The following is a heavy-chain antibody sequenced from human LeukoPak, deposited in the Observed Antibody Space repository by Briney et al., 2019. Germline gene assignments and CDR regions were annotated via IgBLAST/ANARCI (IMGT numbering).Heavy chain of an antibody. V-gene: IGHV3-23*01. CDR2: ISGSGGST. CDR1: GFTFNNYA. J-gene: IGHJ2*01. Sequence: GGSLRLSCAASGFTFNNYAMSWVRQAPGKGLEWVSAISGSGGSTYYADSVKGRFTISRDNSKNTLYLQMNSLRAEDTAVYYCAKDRKADCYFDLWGRGTLVTVSS. CDR3: AKDRKADCYFDL.